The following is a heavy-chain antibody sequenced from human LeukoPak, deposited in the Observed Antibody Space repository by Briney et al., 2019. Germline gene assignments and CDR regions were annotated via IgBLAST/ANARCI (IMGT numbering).Heavy chain of an antibody. CDR2: LQYGVNT. Sequence: PSETLSLTCTVSGGSISSSSYYWGWIRQPPGKGLECVGSLQYGVNTYYNPSLKSRVSISLDTSKNQFSLKLTSVTAADTAVYYCARGVSGTTIVVGDYYYIDVWGRGATVIVSS. CDR3: ARGVSGTTIVVGDYYYIDV. CDR1: GGSISSSSYY. D-gene: IGHD3-22*01. V-gene: IGHV4-39*07. J-gene: IGHJ6*03.